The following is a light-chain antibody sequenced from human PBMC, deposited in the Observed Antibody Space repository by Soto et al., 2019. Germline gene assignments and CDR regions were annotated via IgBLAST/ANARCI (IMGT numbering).Light chain of an antibody. CDR1: QGISSN. CDR3: QQFDTSPYT. CDR2: AAS. Sequence: VIWMTQPPSLLSASTGARVTIIFRRVQGISSNLAWYQQKPGKAPELLIYAASTLQSGVPSRFSGSGSGTDFTLTINRLGPEDSAVYYCQQFDTSPYTFGQGTKLEIK. J-gene: IGKJ2*01. V-gene: IGKV1D-8*03.